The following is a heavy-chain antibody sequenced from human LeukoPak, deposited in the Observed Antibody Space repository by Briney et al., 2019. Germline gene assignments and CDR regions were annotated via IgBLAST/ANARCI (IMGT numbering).Heavy chain of an antibody. CDR3: ARPRDTSAGNSPFDF. CDR2: IYPGDSDT. D-gene: IGHD3-22*01. CDR1: GYSFTTHW. J-gene: IGHJ4*02. V-gene: IGHV5-51*01. Sequence: GESLQISCKGSGYSFTTHWIGWVRQVPGKGLEWMGIIYPGDSDTRYSPSFQGQVTMSVDKFLNTASLQWTSLKASDTAIYYCARPRDTSAGNSPFDFWGQGTLVTVSS.